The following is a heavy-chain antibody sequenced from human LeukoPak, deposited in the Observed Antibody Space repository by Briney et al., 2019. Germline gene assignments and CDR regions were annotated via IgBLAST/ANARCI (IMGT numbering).Heavy chain of an antibody. J-gene: IGHJ4*02. CDR2: IYSGGAT. Sequence: GGSLRLSCAASGFTVSSNYMSWVRQAPGKGLEWVSIIYSGGATHYADSVRGRFTISRDNSKNTLYLQMNSLRAEDTAVYYCARELTGGYYFDYWGQGTLVTVSS. CDR1: GFTVSSNY. V-gene: IGHV3-53*01. CDR3: ARELTGGYYFDY. D-gene: IGHD7-27*01.